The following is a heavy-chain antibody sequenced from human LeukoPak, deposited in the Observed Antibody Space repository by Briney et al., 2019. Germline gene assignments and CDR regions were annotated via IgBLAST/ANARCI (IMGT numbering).Heavy chain of an antibody. Sequence: GGSLRLSCAASGFTFSSYAMHWVRQAPGKGLEWVAVISYDGSNKYYADSVKGRFSISRDNSKNTLYLQMNSLRAEDTAVYYCARDASYYDILTGFDYWGQGTLVTVSS. CDR3: ARDASYYDILTGFDY. J-gene: IGHJ4*02. CDR2: ISYDGSNK. V-gene: IGHV3-30*04. CDR1: GFTFSSYA. D-gene: IGHD3-9*01.